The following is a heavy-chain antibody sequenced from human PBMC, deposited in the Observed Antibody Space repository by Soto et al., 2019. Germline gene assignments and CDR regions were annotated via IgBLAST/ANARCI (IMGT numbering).Heavy chain of an antibody. J-gene: IGHJ5*02. D-gene: IGHD4-17*01. V-gene: IGHV4-59*01. Sequence: SETLSLTCTVSGGSIGSYHWSWVRQPPGKGLEWIASVYYTGATNYNPSLGGRVTISIDAPENQISLKLTSVTAADTAFYYCARDTVLTGMFDLWGQGTLVTVSS. CDR2: VYYTGAT. CDR3: ARDTVLTGMFDL. CDR1: GGSIGSYH.